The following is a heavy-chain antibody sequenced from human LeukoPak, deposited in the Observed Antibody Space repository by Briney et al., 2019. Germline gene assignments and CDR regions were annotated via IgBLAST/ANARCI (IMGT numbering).Heavy chain of an antibody. CDR2: INPNSSGT. CDR1: GYTFTGYY. V-gene: IGHV1-2*02. Sequence: ASVKVSCKASGYTFTGYYMHWVRQAPGQGLEWMGWINPNSSGTNYAQKFQGRVTMTRDTSISTAYMELSRLRSDDTAVYYCARDPTIFGVVIIEYYFDYWGQGTLVTVSS. D-gene: IGHD3-3*01. J-gene: IGHJ4*02. CDR3: ARDPTIFGVVIIEYYFDY.